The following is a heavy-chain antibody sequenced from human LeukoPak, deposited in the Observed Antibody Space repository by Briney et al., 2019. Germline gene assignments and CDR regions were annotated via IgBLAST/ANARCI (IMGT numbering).Heavy chain of an antibody. CDR1: GGSISSYY. CDR2: ISYSGST. Sequence: PSETLSLTCSVSGGSISSYYWNWIRQLPGKGLEWIGYISYSGSTYYNPSLKSRVTISVDTSKDQFSLKLSSVTAADTAVYYCARNGVAVEASLNWFDPWGQGTLVTVSS. J-gene: IGHJ5*02. V-gene: IGHV4-59*08. D-gene: IGHD6-19*01. CDR3: ARNGVAVEASLNWFDP.